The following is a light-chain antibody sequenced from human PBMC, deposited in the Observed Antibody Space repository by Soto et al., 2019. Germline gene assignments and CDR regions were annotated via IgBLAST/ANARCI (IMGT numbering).Light chain of an antibody. Sequence: QSALTQPASVSGSPGQSITISCTGTSSDVGGYNYVSWYQQHPGKAPKLMSYDVSNRPSGVSNRFSGSKSGNTASLTISGLQAEDEADYYCSSYTSSSKVVFGGGTKVTVL. CDR1: SSDVGGYNY. CDR3: SSYTSSSKVV. CDR2: DVS. J-gene: IGLJ2*01. V-gene: IGLV2-14*01.